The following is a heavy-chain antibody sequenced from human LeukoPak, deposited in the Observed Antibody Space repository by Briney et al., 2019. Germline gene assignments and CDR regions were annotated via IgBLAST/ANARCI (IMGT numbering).Heavy chain of an antibody. CDR3: AREGGNRIAGGLSDY. V-gene: IGHV4-34*01. J-gene: IGHJ4*02. Sequence: SETLSLTCAVYGGSFSGYYWSWIRMPPGKRLDWNGVINHSGSTNYNPSLKSRVTISVDTSKNQCSLKLSSVTAADTAVYYCAREGGNRIAGGLSDYWGQGTLVTVSS. D-gene: IGHD6-13*01. CDR2: INHSGST. CDR1: GGSFSGYY.